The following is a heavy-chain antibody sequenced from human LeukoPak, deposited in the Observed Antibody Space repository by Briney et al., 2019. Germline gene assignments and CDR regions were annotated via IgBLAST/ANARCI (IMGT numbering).Heavy chain of an antibody. J-gene: IGHJ4*02. D-gene: IGHD6-13*01. CDR2: IIPIFGTA. CDR1: GGTFSSYA. Sequence: SVKVSCKASGGTFSSYAISWVRQAPGQGLEWMGGIIPIFGTANYAQKFQGRVTITADKSTSTAYMELSSLRSEDTAVYYCARSIRSGSSSWYVSDYWGQRTLATVSS. CDR3: ARSIRSGSSSWYVSDY. V-gene: IGHV1-69*06.